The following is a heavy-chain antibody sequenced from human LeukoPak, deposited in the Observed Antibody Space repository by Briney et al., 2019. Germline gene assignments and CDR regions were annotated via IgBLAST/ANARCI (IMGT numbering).Heavy chain of an antibody. CDR1: GYTFTSYA. Sequence: GASVKISCKASGYTFTSYAMNWVRQAPGQGLEWMGWINTNTGNPTYAQGFTGRFVFSLDTSVSKAYLQISSLKAEDTAVYYCARHGITVTTSIDYWGQGTLVTVSS. CDR2: INTNTGNP. CDR3: ARHGITVTTSIDY. D-gene: IGHD4-17*01. J-gene: IGHJ4*02. V-gene: IGHV7-4-1*02.